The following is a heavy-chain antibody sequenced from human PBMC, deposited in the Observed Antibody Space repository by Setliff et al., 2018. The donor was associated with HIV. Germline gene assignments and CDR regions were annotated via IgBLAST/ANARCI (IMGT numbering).Heavy chain of an antibody. Sequence: PSETLSLTCTVSGASIGSSGDYWGWIRQPPGKGLEWVGSIATHFKSSLESRVTISLDASKNQFSLKLSSVTAADTAVYYCARTTYSGSYFNDSWGQGTLVTVSS. CDR3: ARTTYSGSYFNDS. CDR2: IAT. CDR1: GASIGSSGDY. D-gene: IGHD1-26*01. V-gene: IGHV4-39*01. J-gene: IGHJ5*01.